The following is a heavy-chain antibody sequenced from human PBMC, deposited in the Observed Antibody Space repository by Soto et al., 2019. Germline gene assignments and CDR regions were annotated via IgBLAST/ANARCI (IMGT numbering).Heavy chain of an antibody. J-gene: IGHJ5*02. CDR3: AKDAVPYNGKWDWFDT. Sequence: QFFESGGDLVQPGGSLRVHCVASGFIFGDYAMSWVRQAPGKGLEWVSSVGGGGTDTYYAASVKGRFTISRDNSKSTLYLQMNNLRDEDTAVYYCAKDAVPYNGKWDWFDTWGQGTLVIVSS. CDR2: VGGGGTDT. D-gene: IGHD1-20*01. CDR1: GFIFGDYA. V-gene: IGHV3-23*01.